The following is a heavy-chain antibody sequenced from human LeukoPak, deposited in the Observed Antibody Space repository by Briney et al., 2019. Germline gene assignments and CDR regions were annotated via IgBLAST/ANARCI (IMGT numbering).Heavy chain of an antibody. J-gene: IGHJ6*03. D-gene: IGHD2-15*01. V-gene: IGHV1-69*13. CDR2: IIPIFGTA. Sequence: SVTVSCMPSGGTLSSYAISRVRQAPGQRLEWMGGIIPIFGTANYLQKLQGRVTITPDESTSPAYMDLSTLISADPARYHVVGGYCSGGSCYWPHDYYYMDVWGKGTTVTVSS. CDR3: VGGYCSGGSCYWPHDYYYMDV. CDR1: GGTLSSYA.